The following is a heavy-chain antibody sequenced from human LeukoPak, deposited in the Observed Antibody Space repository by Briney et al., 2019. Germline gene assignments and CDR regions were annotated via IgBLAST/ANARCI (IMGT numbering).Heavy chain of an antibody. CDR1: GFSVGISY. CDR3: ARAHIVVINNAAFDI. J-gene: IGHJ3*02. V-gene: IGHV3-66*01. Sequence: GGSLRLSCAASGFSVGISYVAWVRRAPGKGLEWVSSINSGGKTFHADSVKGRFTMSRDSSTLYLQMNSVKAEDTATYFCARAHIVVINNAAFDIWGHGAMVTVSA. D-gene: IGHD3-22*01. CDR2: INSGGKT.